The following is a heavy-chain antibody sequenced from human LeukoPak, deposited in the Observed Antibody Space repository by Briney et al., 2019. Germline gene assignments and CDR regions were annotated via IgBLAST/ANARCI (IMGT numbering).Heavy chain of an antibody. CDR3: ARLTGPAQRGNFDY. V-gene: IGHV4-31*03. J-gene: IGHJ4*02. CDR2: IYYSGST. Sequence: TSETLSLTCTVSGGSISSGGYYWSWIRQHPGKGLEWIGYIYYSGSTYYNPSLKSRVTISVDTSKNRFSLKLSSVTAADTAVYYCARLTGPAQRGNFDYWGQGTLVTVSS. CDR1: GGSISSGGYY.